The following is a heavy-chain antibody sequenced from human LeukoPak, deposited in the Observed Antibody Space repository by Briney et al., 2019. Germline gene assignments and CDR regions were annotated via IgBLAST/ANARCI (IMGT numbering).Heavy chain of an antibody. D-gene: IGHD3-22*01. Sequence: SETLSLTCGVYGGSFSGYYWSWIRQPPGKGLEWIGEINHSGSTNYNPSLKSRVTISVDTSKNQFSLKLSSVTAADTAVYYCARGARIWYYDSSGYPEYFQHWGQGTLVTVSS. CDR2: INHSGST. V-gene: IGHV4-34*01. J-gene: IGHJ1*01. CDR1: GGSFSGYY. CDR3: ARGARIWYYDSSGYPEYFQH.